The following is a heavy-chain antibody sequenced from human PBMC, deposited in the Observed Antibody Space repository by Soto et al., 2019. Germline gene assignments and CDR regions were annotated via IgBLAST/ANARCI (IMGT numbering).Heavy chain of an antibody. J-gene: IGHJ6*02. V-gene: IGHV4-59*08. Sequence: SETLSLTCTVPGGSISDYYWSWFRQPPGKGLEWIGYIYYSGTTNYSPSLKSRVTISVDTSKNQFSLELSSVTAADSAIYYCARQSGGYYYYGMDVWGQGTTVS. CDR1: GGSISDYY. CDR3: ARQSGGYYYYGMDV. D-gene: IGHD1-26*01. CDR2: IYYSGTT.